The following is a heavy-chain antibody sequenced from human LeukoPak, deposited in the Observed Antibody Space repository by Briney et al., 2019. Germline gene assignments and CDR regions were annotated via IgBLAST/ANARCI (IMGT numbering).Heavy chain of an antibody. V-gene: IGHV1-8*01. CDR3: ASQRTSGSVYYYYYGMDV. D-gene: IGHD3-10*01. J-gene: IGHJ6*02. CDR2: MNPNSGNT. Sequence: ASVKVSCKASGYTFTSYDIHWVRQATAQGLEWMGWMNPNSGNTGYAQKFQGRVNMTRNTSISTAYMELSSLRSEDTAVYYCASQRTSGSVYYYYYGMDVWGQGTTVTVSS. CDR1: GYTFTSYD.